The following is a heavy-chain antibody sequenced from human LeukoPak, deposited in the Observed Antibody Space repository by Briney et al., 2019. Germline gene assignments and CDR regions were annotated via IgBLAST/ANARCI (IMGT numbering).Heavy chain of an antibody. CDR1: GFTFSNFW. J-gene: IGHJ4*02. CDR2: IKQDGSEK. CDR3: ARDSSSEGPFDY. D-gene: IGHD6-6*01. V-gene: IGHV3-7*03. Sequence: PGGSLRLSCAASGFTFSNFWMTWIRQTPGKGLEWVANIKQDGSEKYYVDSVKGRFTISRDNAKNSLYLQMNSLRAEDTAVYYCARDSSSEGPFDYWGQGTLVTVSS.